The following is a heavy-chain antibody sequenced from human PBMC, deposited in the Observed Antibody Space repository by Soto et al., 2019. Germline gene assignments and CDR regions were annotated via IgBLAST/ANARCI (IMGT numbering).Heavy chain of an antibody. D-gene: IGHD3-22*01. CDR3: AHGVFDSIPSYFGPGYFHH. V-gene: IGHV2-5*02. CDR1: GFSLSTSGVG. J-gene: IGHJ1*01. Sequence: SGPTLVNPTQTLTLTCSFSGFSLSTSGVGVGWIRQPPGKALEWLALIYWDDDKRYSPSLKSRLTIIKDTSRNQVVLTMTNMDPVDTATYYCAHGVFDSIPSYFGPGYFHHWGQGTLITAPQ. CDR2: IYWDDDK.